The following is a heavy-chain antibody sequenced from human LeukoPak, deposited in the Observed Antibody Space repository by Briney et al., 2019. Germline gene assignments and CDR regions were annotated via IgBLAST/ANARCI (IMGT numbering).Heavy chain of an antibody. J-gene: IGHJ6*03. CDR1: GGSFSGYY. CDR3: ARSLYQLLDYMDV. D-gene: IGHD2-2*01. CDR2: INHSGST. V-gene: IGHV4-34*01. Sequence: PSETLSLTCAVYGGSFSGYYWSWIRQPPGKGLEWIGEINHSGSTNYDPSLKSRVTISVDTSKNQFSLKVTSVTAADTAVYYCARSLYQLLDYMDVWGKGTTVTVSS.